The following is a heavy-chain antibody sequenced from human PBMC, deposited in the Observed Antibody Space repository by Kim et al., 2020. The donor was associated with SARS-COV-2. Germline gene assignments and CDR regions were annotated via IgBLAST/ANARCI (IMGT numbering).Heavy chain of an antibody. D-gene: IGHD5-18*01. Sequence: SVKVSCKASGGTFSSYAISWVRQAPGQGLEWMGGIIPIFGTANYAQKFQGRVTITADESTSTAYMELSSLRSEDTAVYYCASVGSPKSGLGYSYGYYFDYWGQGTLVTVSS. CDR1: GGTFSSYA. CDR2: IIPIFGTA. CDR3: ASVGSPKSGLGYSYGYYFDY. J-gene: IGHJ4*02. V-gene: IGHV1-69*13.